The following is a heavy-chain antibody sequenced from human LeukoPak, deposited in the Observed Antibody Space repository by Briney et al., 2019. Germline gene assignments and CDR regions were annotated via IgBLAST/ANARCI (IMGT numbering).Heavy chain of an antibody. J-gene: IGHJ6*02. V-gene: IGHV1-24*01. Sequence: GASVKVSCKVSGDTLAEVSIHWVRQAGGVGLEWMGGFHVEEAETVNAQKFQGRVTMTEDTSTDTAYMELSGLTSEDTAVYYCATDLRLGAMDVWGQGTRVTVS. CDR1: GDTLAEVS. CDR3: ATDLRLGAMDV. CDR2: FHVEEAET. D-gene: IGHD3-16*01.